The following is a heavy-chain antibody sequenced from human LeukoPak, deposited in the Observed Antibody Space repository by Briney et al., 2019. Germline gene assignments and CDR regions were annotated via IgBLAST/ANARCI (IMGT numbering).Heavy chain of an antibody. Sequence: ASVKVSCKASGGTFSSYAISWVRQAPGQGLEWMGWISAYNGNTNYAQKLQGRVTMTTDTSTSTAYMDLRSLRSDDTAVYYCARDFSEYYESSGYPTSWGQGTLVTVSS. CDR2: ISAYNGNT. CDR1: GGTFSSYA. D-gene: IGHD3-22*01. CDR3: ARDFSEYYESSGYPTS. V-gene: IGHV1-18*01. J-gene: IGHJ4*02.